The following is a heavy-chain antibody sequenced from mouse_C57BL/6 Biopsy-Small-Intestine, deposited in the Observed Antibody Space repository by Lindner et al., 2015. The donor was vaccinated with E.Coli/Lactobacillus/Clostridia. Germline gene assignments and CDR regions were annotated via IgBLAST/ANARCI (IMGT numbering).Heavy chain of an antibody. CDR3: ARRASMDY. Sequence: VQLQESGPELVKPGTSVKIPCKASGYTFTDHNMDWVKQSHGKSLELIGDINPNNGDTTYNQKFKGKATLTVDKSSSTAYMELRNLTSEDTAVYYCARRASMDYWGQGTSVTVSS. CDR1: GYTFTDHN. J-gene: IGHJ4*01. CDR2: INPNNGDT. D-gene: IGHD3-1*01. V-gene: IGHV1-18*01.